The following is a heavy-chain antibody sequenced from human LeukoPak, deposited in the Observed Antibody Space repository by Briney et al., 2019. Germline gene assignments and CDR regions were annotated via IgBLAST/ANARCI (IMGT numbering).Heavy chain of an antibody. D-gene: IGHD3-10*01. Sequence: RESGPALLKPTQTLTLTCTFSLFSHSTSGMCVSWIRQPPGKALEWLARIDWDDDKYYSTSLKTRLTISKDTTQPQVVLTMTNMDPPHRTRYYCAVRGLLWFGEPAYFDYWGERTPFTVSS. J-gene: IGHJ4*02. CDR3: AVRGLLWFGEPAYFDY. V-gene: IGHV2-70*11. CDR2: IDWDDDK. CDR1: LFSHSTSGMC.